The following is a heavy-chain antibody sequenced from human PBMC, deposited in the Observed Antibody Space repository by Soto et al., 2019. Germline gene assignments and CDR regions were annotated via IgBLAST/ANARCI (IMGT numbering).Heavy chain of an antibody. CDR3: ARALHYCSSTSCLKNRYYYYYYYMDV. D-gene: IGHD2-2*01. J-gene: IGHJ6*03. CDR1: GGSFSGYY. Sequence: SETLSLTCAVYGGSFSGYYWSWIRQPPGKGLEWIGEINHSGSTNYNPSLKSRVTISVDTSKNQFSLKLSSVTAADTAVYYCARALHYCSSTSCLKNRYYYYYYYMDVWGKGTTVTVSS. V-gene: IGHV4-34*01. CDR2: INHSGST.